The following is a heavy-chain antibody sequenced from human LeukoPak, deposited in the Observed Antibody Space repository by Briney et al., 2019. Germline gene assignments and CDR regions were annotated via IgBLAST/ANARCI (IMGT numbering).Heavy chain of an antibody. Sequence: GGSLRLSCTASGFTFGDYAMNWFRQAPGKGLEWVGFIRSRTYGGTGEYAASVKGRFTISRDDSKSIAHLQMNSLKTEDTAVYYCTRSESGTYKGGFDFWGQGTLVTVSS. V-gene: IGHV3-49*03. CDR2: IRSRTYGGTG. CDR1: GFTFGDYA. CDR3: TRSESGTYKGGFDF. J-gene: IGHJ4*02. D-gene: IGHD1-26*01.